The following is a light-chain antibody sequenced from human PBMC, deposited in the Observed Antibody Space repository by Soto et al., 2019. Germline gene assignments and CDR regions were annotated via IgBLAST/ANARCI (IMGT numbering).Light chain of an antibody. Sequence: DIQMTQYPSSLSASVGDRVTITCRASQDISNFLAWYQQKPGKVPKLLIYGASTLQSGVPSRFSGSGSGTDFTLTVSSLQPEDVATYYCQKYNSAPWTFGQVTKVEIK. CDR3: QKYNSAPWT. CDR2: GAS. J-gene: IGKJ1*01. CDR1: QDISNF. V-gene: IGKV1-27*01.